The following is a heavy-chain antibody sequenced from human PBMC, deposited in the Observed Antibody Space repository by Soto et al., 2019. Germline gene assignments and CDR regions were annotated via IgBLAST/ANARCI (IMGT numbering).Heavy chain of an antibody. V-gene: IGHV1-69*13. CDR1: GGTFSSYA. J-gene: IGHJ6*02. Sequence: SVKVSCKASGGTFSSYAISWVRQAPGQGLEWMGGIIPIFGTANYAQKFQGRVTITADESTSTAYMELSSLRSEDTAVYYCARESGSYFDPYYYYGMDVWGQGTTVTVSS. CDR3: ARESGSYFDPYYYYGMDV. CDR2: IIPIFGTA. D-gene: IGHD1-26*01.